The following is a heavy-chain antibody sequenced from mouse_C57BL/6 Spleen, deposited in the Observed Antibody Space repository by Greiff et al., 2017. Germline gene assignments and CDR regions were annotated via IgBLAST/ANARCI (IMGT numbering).Heavy chain of an antibody. D-gene: IGHD2-5*01. CDR3: ARSYSNGDFDY. CDR1: GYTFTSYW. V-gene: IGHV1-69*01. CDR2: IDPSDSYT. J-gene: IGHJ2*01. Sequence: VQLQQPGAELVMPGASVKLSCKASGYTFTSYWMHWVKQRPGQGLEWIGEIDPSDSYTNYNQKFKGKSTLTVDKSSSTAYMQLSSLTSEDSAVYYCARSYSNGDFDYWGQGTTLTVSS.